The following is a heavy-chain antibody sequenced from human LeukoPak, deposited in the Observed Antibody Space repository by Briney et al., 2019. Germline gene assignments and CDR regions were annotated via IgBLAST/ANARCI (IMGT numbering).Heavy chain of an antibody. V-gene: IGHV1-18*01. D-gene: IGHD3-10*01. J-gene: IGHJ5*02. CDR2: ISAYNGDT. CDR3: ARAPVTMVRGVKHWFDP. Sequence: ASVKVSCKASGYTFTSYGITWVRQAPGQGLEWMGWISAYNGDTNYAQKLQGRVTMTTDTSTSTAYMELGSLRSDDTAVYYCARAPVTMVRGVKHWFDPWGQGTLVTVSS. CDR1: GYTFTSYG.